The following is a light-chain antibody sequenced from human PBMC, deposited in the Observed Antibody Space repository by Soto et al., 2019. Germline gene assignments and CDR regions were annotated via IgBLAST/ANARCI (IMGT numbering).Light chain of an antibody. CDR3: QYSNNRLGP. CDR2: GAS. Sequence: EIFVTQSPAILSVSPGESVTLSCRASQSVISNLAWYQQKLGQAPRLLIYGASTRASGIPARLSGGGSGTEFFLTLSSLQSEDFAVYYCQYSNNRLGPFFGGTKVEIK. CDR1: QSVISN. V-gene: IGKV3-15*01. J-gene: IGKJ4*02.